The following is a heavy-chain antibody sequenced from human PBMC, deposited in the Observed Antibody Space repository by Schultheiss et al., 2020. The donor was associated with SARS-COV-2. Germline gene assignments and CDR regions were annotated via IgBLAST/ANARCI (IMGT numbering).Heavy chain of an antibody. J-gene: IGHJ2*01. CDR2: ISGSGGST. Sequence: GESLKISCAASGFTFDDYDMHWVRQAPGKGLEWVSAISGSGGSTYYADSVKGRFTISRDNSKNTLYLQMNSLRAEDTAVYYCARDRGVLTTFNWYFDIWGRGTLVTVSS. CDR1: GFTFDDYD. CDR3: ARDRGVLTTFNWYFDI. V-gene: IGHV3-23*01. D-gene: IGHD3-10*01.